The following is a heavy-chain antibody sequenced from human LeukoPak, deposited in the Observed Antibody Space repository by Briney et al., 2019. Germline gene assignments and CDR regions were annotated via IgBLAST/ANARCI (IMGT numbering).Heavy chain of an antibody. CDR1: GFTFDDYA. D-gene: IGHD3-22*01. V-gene: IGHV3-9*01. CDR3: AKGNVPDYYDSSGYYDY. Sequence: PGGSLRLSCAASGFTFDDYAMHWVRQAPGKGLEWVSGISWNSGSIGYAVSVKGRFTISRDNAKNSLYLQMNSLRAEDTALYYCAKGNVPDYYDSSGYYDYWGQGTLVTVSS. CDR2: ISWNSGSI. J-gene: IGHJ4*02.